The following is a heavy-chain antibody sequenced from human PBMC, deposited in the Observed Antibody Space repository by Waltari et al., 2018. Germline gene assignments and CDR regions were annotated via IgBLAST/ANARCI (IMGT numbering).Heavy chain of an antibody. CDR1: GGTFSSYA. CDR3: ARGTGYGPYRGDLDY. V-gene: IGHV1-69*12. CDR2: IIPIVGTA. D-gene: IGHD3-10*01. J-gene: IGHJ4*02. Sequence: QVQLVQSGAGVKKPGSSVKVSCKASGGTFSSYAISWVRQAPGHGLEWMGGIIPIVGTANYAKKFQGRVTITADESTSTAYMELSSLRSEDTAVYYCARGTGYGPYRGDLDYWGQGTLVTVSS.